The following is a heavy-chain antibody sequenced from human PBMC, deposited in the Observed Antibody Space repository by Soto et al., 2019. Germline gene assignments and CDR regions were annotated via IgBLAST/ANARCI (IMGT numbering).Heavy chain of an antibody. D-gene: IGHD3-10*01. V-gene: IGHV3-7*01. CDR2: IKQDGSEK. CDR3: ARDRSVTNYYYYYYMDV. Sequence: GGSLRLSCAASGFTFSSYWMSWVRQAPGKGLEWVANIKQDGSEKYYVDSVKGRFTISRDNAKNSLYLQMNSLRAEDTAVYYCARDRSVTNYYYYYYMDVWGKGTTVTVSS. J-gene: IGHJ6*03. CDR1: GFTFSSYW.